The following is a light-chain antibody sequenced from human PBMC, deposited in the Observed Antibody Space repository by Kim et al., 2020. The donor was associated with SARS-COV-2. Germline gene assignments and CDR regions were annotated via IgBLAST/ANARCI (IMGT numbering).Light chain of an antibody. Sequence: QSALTQPASVSGSPGQSITISCTGTSGDVGAYKYVSWYQQHPGKAPKLMIYEVTYRPSGISDRFSGSKSGNTASLTISGLQAEDEADYYCSSYRSDRTGVFGTGTKVTVL. J-gene: IGLJ1*01. CDR3: SSYRSDRTGV. CDR2: EVT. CDR1: SGDVGAYKY. V-gene: IGLV2-14*01.